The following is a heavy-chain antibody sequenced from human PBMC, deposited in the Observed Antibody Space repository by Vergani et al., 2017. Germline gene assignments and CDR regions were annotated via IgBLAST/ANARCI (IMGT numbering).Heavy chain of an antibody. J-gene: IGHJ5*02. V-gene: IGHV3-23*01. CDR2: LTGGGGST. Sequence: EVQLLESGGSLKQPGGSVRLSCAASGFTFSTYAMHWVRQAPGKGLEWVSALTGGGGSTYYADSFKGRFIISRDNSRDTLYLQMNSLRPEDTAVYYCARARKFRFGVVWENWFDPWGQGTLVTVSS. CDR1: GFTFSTYA. CDR3: ARARKFRFGVVWENWFDP. D-gene: IGHD3-3*01.